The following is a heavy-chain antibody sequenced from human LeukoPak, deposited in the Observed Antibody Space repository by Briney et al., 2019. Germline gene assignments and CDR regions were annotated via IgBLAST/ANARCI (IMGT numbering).Heavy chain of an antibody. Sequence: KSGPTLVNPTQTLTLTCTFSGLSLSTSGVAVGWIRQPPGKALEWLALIYWDDDKRYSPSVKSRLTITKDTSKNQVVLTMTNMDPVDTATYYCAHRQDSGYESHWFDPWGQGTLVTVSS. D-gene: IGHD5-12*01. CDR2: IYWDDDK. J-gene: IGHJ5*02. V-gene: IGHV2-5*02. CDR1: GLSLSTSGVA. CDR3: AHRQDSGYESHWFDP.